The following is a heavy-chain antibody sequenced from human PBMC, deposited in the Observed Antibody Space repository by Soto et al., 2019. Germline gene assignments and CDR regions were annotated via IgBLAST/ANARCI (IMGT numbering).Heavy chain of an antibody. D-gene: IGHD3-10*01. V-gene: IGHV4-31*03. CDR1: GDSISRNGFF. Sequence: SETLSLTCTVSGDSISRNGFFWTWIRQHPGKGLEWIGYIYNSGSSYYNPSLKSRVIISVDTSKNHFSLNLTAVTAADTAVYYCARGTMLRGPGYYYAMDVWGQGATVTVSS. CDR2: IYNSGSS. CDR3: ARGTMLRGPGYYYAMDV. J-gene: IGHJ6*02.